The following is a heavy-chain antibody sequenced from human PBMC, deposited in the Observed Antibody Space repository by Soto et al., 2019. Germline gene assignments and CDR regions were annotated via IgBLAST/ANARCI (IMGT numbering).Heavy chain of an antibody. CDR3: ARTGIAAALDP. Sequence: PSETLSLTCTVSGGSISSYYWSWIRQPPGKGLEWIGYIYYSGSTNYNPSLKSRVTISVDTSKNQFSLKLSSVTAADTAVYYCARTGIAAALDPWGQGTLVTVSS. CDR1: GGSISSYY. D-gene: IGHD6-13*01. V-gene: IGHV4-59*08. J-gene: IGHJ5*02. CDR2: IYYSGST.